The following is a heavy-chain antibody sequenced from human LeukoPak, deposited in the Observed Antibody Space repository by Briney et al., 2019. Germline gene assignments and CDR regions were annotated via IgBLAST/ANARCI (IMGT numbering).Heavy chain of an antibody. D-gene: IGHD6-13*01. J-gene: IGHJ1*01. Sequence: SETLSLTCTVSGGSISSYYWSWSRQPQGKGLEWIGYIYYSGSTNYNPSLKSRVTISVDTSKNQFSLQLSSVTAADTAVYYCARGRSSSWYHESFQHWGQGTLVTVSS. CDR1: GGSISSYY. CDR2: IYYSGST. V-gene: IGHV4-59*01. CDR3: ARGRSSSWYHESFQH.